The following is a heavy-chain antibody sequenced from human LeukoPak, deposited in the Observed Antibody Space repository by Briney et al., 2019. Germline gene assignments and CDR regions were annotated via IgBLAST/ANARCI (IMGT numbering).Heavy chain of an antibody. CDR1: GGSFSGCY. Sequence: SETLSLTCAVYGGSFSGCYWSWIRQPPGKGLEWIGEINHSGSTNYNPSLKSRVTISVDTSKNQFSLKLSSVTAADTAVYYCARGPTTYSSSWFYYYYGMDVWGQGTTVTVSS. J-gene: IGHJ6*02. CDR2: INHSGST. CDR3: ARGPTTYSSSWFYYYYGMDV. V-gene: IGHV4-34*01. D-gene: IGHD6-13*01.